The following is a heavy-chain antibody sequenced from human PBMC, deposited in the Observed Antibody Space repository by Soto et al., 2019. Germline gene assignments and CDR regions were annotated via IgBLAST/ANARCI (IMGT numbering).Heavy chain of an antibody. J-gene: IGHJ4*02. Sequence: GGSLRLSCAASGFTFSSYAMSWVRQAPGKGLEWLAGITFRGDYTYYADSVKGRFTLSRDNSRNRLDLQMDSLKVEDTALYYCAKLGTMGVFDNWGQGTLVTVSS. CDR2: ITFRGDYT. CDR1: GFTFSSYA. D-gene: IGHD1-26*01. V-gene: IGHV3-23*01. CDR3: AKLGTMGVFDN.